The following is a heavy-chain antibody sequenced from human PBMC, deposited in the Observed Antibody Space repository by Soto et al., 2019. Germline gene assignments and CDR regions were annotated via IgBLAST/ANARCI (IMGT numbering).Heavy chain of an antibody. D-gene: IGHD3-10*01. CDR3: ARVNSLYGHFDY. V-gene: IGHV4-59*01. CDR2: IYYRGNT. Sequence: SETLSLTCTVSGGSISSYYWSWIRQPPGKGLERNGYIYYRGNTNYNPSLKSRVTISVDTSKNQISLKLSSVTAADTAVYYCARVNSLYGHFDYWGQGTLVTVS. J-gene: IGHJ4*02. CDR1: GGSISSYY.